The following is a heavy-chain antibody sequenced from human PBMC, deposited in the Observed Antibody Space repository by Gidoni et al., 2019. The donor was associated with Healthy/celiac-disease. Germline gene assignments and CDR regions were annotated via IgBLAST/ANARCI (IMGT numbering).Heavy chain of an antibody. CDR2: ISAYNGNT. CDR3: ARDDDLMTTVTTRVIGNYYYYGMDV. CDR1: GYTVTSYG. V-gene: IGHV1-18*01. Sequence: QVQLVQSGAEGKKPGASVKVSCKASGYTVTSYGISWVRQAPGQGLEWMGWISAYNGNTNYAQKLQGRVTMTTDTSTSTAYMELRSLRSDDTAVYYCARDDDLMTTVTTRVIGNYYYYGMDVWGQGTTVTVSS. J-gene: IGHJ6*02. D-gene: IGHD4-4*01.